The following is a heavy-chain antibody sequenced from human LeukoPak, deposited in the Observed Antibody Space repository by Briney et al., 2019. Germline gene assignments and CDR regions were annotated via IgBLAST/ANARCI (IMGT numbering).Heavy chain of an antibody. D-gene: IGHD3-22*01. CDR3: ARDRGPHYYDSSGYPRFDY. V-gene: IGHV3-30*02. Sequence: PGGSLRLSCAASGFTFSSYGMHWVRQAPGKGLEWVAFIRYDGSNKYYADSVKGRFTISRDNSKNTLYLQMNSLRAEDTAVYYCARDRGPHYYDSSGYPRFDYWGQGTLVTVSS. CDR1: GFTFSSYG. J-gene: IGHJ4*02. CDR2: IRYDGSNK.